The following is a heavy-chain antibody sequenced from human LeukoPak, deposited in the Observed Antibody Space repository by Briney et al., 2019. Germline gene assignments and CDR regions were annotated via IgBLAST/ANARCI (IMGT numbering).Heavy chain of an antibody. CDR3: ARPLMYYYGSETYFWFDP. CDR2: IKQDGSEK. CDR1: GFTLSSYW. D-gene: IGHD3-10*01. Sequence: GGSLRLSCAASGFTLSSYWMSWVRQAPGKGLEWVANIKQDGSEKYYVDSVKGRFTITRDNAKNSLYLQMNSLRAEDTAVYYCARPLMYYYGSETYFWFDPWGQGTLVAVSS. V-gene: IGHV3-7*01. J-gene: IGHJ5*02.